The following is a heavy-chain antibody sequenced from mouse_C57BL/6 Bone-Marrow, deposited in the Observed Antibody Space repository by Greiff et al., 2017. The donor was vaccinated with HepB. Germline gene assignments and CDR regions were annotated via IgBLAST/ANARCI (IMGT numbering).Heavy chain of an antibody. CDR1: GFTFSSYA. D-gene: IGHD1-1*01. Sequence: DVHLVESGGGLVKPGGSLKLSCAASGFTFSSYAMSWVRQTPEKRLEWVATISDGGSYTYYPDNVKGRFTISRDNAKNNLYLQMSHLKSEDTAMYYCARDGIITTVVANAMDYWGQGTSVTVSS. CDR3: ARDGIITTVVANAMDY. V-gene: IGHV5-4*01. J-gene: IGHJ4*01. CDR2: ISDGGSYT.